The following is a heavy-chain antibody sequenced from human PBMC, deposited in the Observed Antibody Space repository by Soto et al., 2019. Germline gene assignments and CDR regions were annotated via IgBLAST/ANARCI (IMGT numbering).Heavy chain of an antibody. D-gene: IGHD6-19*01. CDR1: GFPFDDYA. V-gene: IGHV3-9*01. CDR3: AKEGWGSVAGIRYYYGMDV. Sequence: EGQRGGSGGGWVHPGSSLRLSCAASGFPFDDYASHWARQAPGKGREGVSGISGNSGSIGYADSVKGRFTISRDNAKNSLYLQMNSLRAEDTALYYCAKEGWGSVAGIRYYYGMDVWGQGTTVTVSS. CDR2: ISGNSGSI. J-gene: IGHJ6*02.